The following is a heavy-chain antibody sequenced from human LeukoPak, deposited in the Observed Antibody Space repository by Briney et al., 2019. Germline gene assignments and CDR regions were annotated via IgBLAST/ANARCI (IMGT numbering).Heavy chain of an antibody. V-gene: IGHV3-13*01. J-gene: IGHJ4*02. CDR2: IGTAGDT. CDR1: GFTFSSYD. CDR3: AKTKVATTLYYFDY. Sequence: GRSLRLSCAASGFTFSSYDMHWVRQATGKGLEWVSAIGTAGDTYYPGSVKGRFTISRDNSKNTLYLQMNGLRAEDTAVYYCAKTKVATTLYYFDYWGQGTLVTVSS. D-gene: IGHD5-12*01.